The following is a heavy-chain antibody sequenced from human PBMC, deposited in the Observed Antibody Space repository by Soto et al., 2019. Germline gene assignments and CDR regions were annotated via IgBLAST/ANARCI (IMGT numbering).Heavy chain of an antibody. V-gene: IGHV3-21*01. CDR1: GFTFSSYS. CDR2: ISSSSSYI. CDR3: ARGRNRGYSYGANDY. D-gene: IGHD5-18*01. Sequence: WGSLRLSCAASGFTFSSYSMNWVRQAPWKWLEWVSSISSSSSYIYYADSVKGRFTISRDNAKNSLYLQMNSLRAEDTAVYYCARGRNRGYSYGANDYWGQGTLVTVTS. J-gene: IGHJ4*02.